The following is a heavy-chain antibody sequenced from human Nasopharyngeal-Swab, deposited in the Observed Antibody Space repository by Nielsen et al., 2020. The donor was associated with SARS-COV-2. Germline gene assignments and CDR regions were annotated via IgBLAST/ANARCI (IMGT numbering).Heavy chain of an antibody. CDR3: VKPAAGTYDS. V-gene: IGHV1-3*01. CDR1: GYTFTGYA. J-gene: IGHJ4*02. D-gene: IGHD6-13*01. CDR2: INAGNGDI. Sequence: ASVKVSCKASGYTFTGYAMHWGRQAPGQSLEWMGWINAGNGDITYSQKFQGRVTLTRDTYASTAYMELFSLTSEDTAVYCCVKPAAGTYDSWGQGTLVTVSS.